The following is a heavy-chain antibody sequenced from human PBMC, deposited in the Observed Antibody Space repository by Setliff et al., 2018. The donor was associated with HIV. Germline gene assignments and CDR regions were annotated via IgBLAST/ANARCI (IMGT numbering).Heavy chain of an antibody. J-gene: IGHJ1*01. CDR2: IKSKTDGGTT. Sequence: GGSLRLSCAASGFTFSNAWMNWVRQAPGKGLEWVGRIKSKTDGGTTDYAAPVKGRYTISRDDSKNTLYLQMNSLKTEDTAIYYCTTKPPAADFQHWGQGTLVTVSS. CDR1: GFTFSNAW. D-gene: IGHD2-2*01. CDR3: TTKPPAADFQH. V-gene: IGHV3-15*07.